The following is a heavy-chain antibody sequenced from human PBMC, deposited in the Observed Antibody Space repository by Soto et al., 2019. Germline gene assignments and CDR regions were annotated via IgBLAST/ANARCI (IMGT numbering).Heavy chain of an antibody. J-gene: IGHJ4*02. D-gene: IGHD1-26*01. CDR2: IIPIFGTA. V-gene: IGHV1-69*01. CDR1: GGTFSSYS. CDR3: AIDGGRNSGGSDY. Sequence: QVQLVQSGAEVKKPGSSVKVSCKASGGTFSSYSINWVRQAPGQGLEWMGEIIPIFGTANYAQKFQGRVTITADESASTAYRELSSLRSEDTAVYYWAIDGGRNSGGSDYWGQGTLVTVSS.